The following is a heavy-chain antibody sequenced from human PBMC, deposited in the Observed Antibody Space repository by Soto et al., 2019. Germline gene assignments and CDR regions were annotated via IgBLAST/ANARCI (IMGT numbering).Heavy chain of an antibody. V-gene: IGHV6-1*01. CDR1: GDSVSSNSAA. Sequence: WQTLSLTCAISGDSVSSNSAAWNWIRQSPSRGLEWLGRTYYRSKWYNDYAVSVKSRITINPDTSKNQFSLQLNSVTPEDTAVYYCAASIQEQWLAYYYYGMDVWGQGTTVTVSS. CDR3: AASIQEQWLAYYYYGMDV. D-gene: IGHD6-19*01. CDR2: TYYRSKWYN. J-gene: IGHJ6*02.